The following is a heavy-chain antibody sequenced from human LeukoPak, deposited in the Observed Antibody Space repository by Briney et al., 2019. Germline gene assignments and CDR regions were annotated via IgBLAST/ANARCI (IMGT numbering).Heavy chain of an antibody. CDR2: IYYSGST. Sequence: SETLSLTCTVSGGSISSGDYYWSWIRQPPGKGLEWIGYIYYSGSTYYNPSLKSRVTISVDTSKNQFSLKLSSVTAADTAVYYCARELEMATFDAFDIWGQGTMVTVSS. V-gene: IGHV4-30-4*08. CDR1: GGSISSGDYY. CDR3: ARELEMATFDAFDI. D-gene: IGHD5-24*01. J-gene: IGHJ3*02.